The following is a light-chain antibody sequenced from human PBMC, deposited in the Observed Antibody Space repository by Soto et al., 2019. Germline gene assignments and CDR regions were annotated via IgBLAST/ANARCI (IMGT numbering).Light chain of an antibody. J-gene: IGKJ4*01. CDR3: QQFSSYPLT. Sequence: EFVLTQSPGTLSLSPGERATLSCRASQTVRTNYLAWYQQKPGQAPRLLIYDASSRATGIPDRFSGGGSGTDFTLTIRSLEPEDFAVYYCQQFSSYPLTVGGGTKVDSK. CDR2: DAS. CDR1: QTVRTNY. V-gene: IGKV3-20*01.